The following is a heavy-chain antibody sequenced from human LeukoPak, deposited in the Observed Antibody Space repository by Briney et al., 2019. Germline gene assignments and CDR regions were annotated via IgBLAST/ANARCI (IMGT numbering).Heavy chain of an antibody. J-gene: IGHJ5*02. Sequence: SETLSLTCTVSGGSISSYSWSWIRQPPGKGLEWIGYIYYSGSTNYNPSLKSWLTISVDTSKNQFSLNLSSVTAADTAVYYCARGMTTGPDPWGQGTLVTVSS. D-gene: IGHD4-17*01. V-gene: IGHV4-59*08. CDR1: GGSISSYS. CDR2: IYYSGST. CDR3: ARGMTTGPDP.